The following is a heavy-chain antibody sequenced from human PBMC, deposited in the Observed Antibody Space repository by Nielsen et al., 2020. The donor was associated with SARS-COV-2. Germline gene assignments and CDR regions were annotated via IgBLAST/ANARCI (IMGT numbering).Heavy chain of an antibody. CDR2: IKQDGSEK. V-gene: IGHV3-7*01. D-gene: IGHD6-13*01. CDR1: GFTFSDYY. CDR3: ARVGSSSWYFDY. J-gene: IGHJ4*02. Sequence: GGSLRLSCAASGFTFSDYYMSWVRQAPGKGLEWVANIKQDGSEKYYVDSVKGRFTISRDNAKNSLYLQMNSLRAEDTAVYYCARVGSSSWYFDYWGQGTLVTVSS.